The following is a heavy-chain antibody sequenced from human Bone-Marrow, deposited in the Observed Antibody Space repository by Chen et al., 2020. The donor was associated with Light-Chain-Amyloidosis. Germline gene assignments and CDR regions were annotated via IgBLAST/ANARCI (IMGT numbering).Heavy chain of an antibody. CDR3: AKGGYYDRTPDSFDI. CDR2: ISNDGSNK. D-gene: IGHD3-22*01. J-gene: IGHJ3*02. V-gene: IGHV3-30*18. CDR1: GFTFSSYG. Sequence: QVQLVESGGGVVQPGRSLRLSCAASGFTFSSYGMHWVRQAPGKGLEWVAVISNDGSNKYYADSVKGRFTISRDNSKNTLYLKMNSLRAEDTAVYYCAKGGYYDRTPDSFDIWGQGTMVTVSS.